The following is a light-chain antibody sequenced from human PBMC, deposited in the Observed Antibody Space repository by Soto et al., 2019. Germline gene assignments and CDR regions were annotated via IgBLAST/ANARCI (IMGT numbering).Light chain of an antibody. Sequence: DIQMTKSPFTLSASVGDRVTITCRASHSSSSWLAWYQQKPGKAPKFLIYDASNLESGVPSRFSGSGSGTEFTLTISSLQPDGFATYYCQQYSSYWTFGQGTKVDI. J-gene: IGKJ1*01. CDR1: HSSSSW. V-gene: IGKV1-5*01. CDR3: QQYSSYWT. CDR2: DAS.